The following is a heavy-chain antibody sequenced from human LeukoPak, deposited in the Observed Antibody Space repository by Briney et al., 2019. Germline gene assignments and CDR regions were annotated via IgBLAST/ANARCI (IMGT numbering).Heavy chain of an antibody. CDR3: GRRTYSYVDDAFDI. Sequence: GGSLRLSCAASGFTFSSYWMHWVRQAPGKGLVWVSRINSDGSSTSYADSVKGRFTISRDNAKNTLYLQMNSLRAEDTAVYYCGRRTYSYVDDAFDIWGQGTMVTVSS. CDR1: GFTFSSYW. D-gene: IGHD5-18*01. J-gene: IGHJ3*02. CDR2: INSDGSST. V-gene: IGHV3-74*01.